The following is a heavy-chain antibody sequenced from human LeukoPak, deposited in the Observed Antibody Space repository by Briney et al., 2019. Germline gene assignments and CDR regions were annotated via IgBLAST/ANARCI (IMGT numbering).Heavy chain of an antibody. CDR3: ARDGIAVAGTAHSVGWFDP. Sequence: SETLSLTCTVSGGSISSSSYYWGWIRQPPGKGLEWIGSIYYSGSTYYNPSPKSRVTISVDTSKNQFSLKLSSVTAADTAVYYCARDGIAVAGTAHSVGWFDPWGQGTLVTVSS. CDR1: GGSISSSSYY. D-gene: IGHD6-19*01. CDR2: IYYSGST. J-gene: IGHJ5*02. V-gene: IGHV4-39*07.